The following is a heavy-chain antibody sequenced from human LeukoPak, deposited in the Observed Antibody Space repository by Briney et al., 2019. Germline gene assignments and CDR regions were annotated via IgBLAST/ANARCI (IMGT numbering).Heavy chain of an antibody. J-gene: IGHJ4*02. Sequence: ASMKVSCKASGYTFTSYGISWVRQAPGQGLEWMGWISAYNGDTNYAHKLQGRVTMTTDTFTSTVYVELRSLRSDDTAVYYCARDRVIAATGTWIDYWGQGTRVTVSS. CDR1: GYTFTSYG. CDR3: ARDRVIAATGTWIDY. CDR2: ISAYNGDT. V-gene: IGHV1-18*01. D-gene: IGHD6-13*01.